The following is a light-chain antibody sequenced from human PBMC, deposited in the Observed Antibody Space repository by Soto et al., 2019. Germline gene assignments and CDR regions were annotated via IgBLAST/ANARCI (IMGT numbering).Light chain of an antibody. CDR2: EVT. Sequence: QSALTQPASVSGSPGQSITISCRGTSRDVGGYIPVSWYQQHPGKAPKLIIYEVTYRPSGISHRFSGSRSGNTASLTISGLQAEDEADYYCYSYTSSSTLVFGGGTKLTVL. J-gene: IGLJ3*02. CDR1: SRDVGGYIP. CDR3: YSYTSSSTLV. V-gene: IGLV2-14*01.